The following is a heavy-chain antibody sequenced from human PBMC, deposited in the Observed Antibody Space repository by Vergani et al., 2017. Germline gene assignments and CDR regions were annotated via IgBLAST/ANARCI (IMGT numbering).Heavy chain of an antibody. CDR2: IWYDGSKE. Sequence: QVQLEESGGGVVQPGRSLRLSCAGSGFTLSSHAMHWVRQAPGKGLEWVAFIWYDGSKEYYADSVKGRFTISRDNSKNTLYLQMNSLRAEDTAVYYCAKLPGDSLGNIAAAGTYYYYYMDVWGKGTTVTVSS. CDR3: AKLPGDSLGNIAAAGTYYYYYMDV. D-gene: IGHD6-13*01. V-gene: IGHV3-30*02. CDR1: GFTLSSHA. J-gene: IGHJ6*03.